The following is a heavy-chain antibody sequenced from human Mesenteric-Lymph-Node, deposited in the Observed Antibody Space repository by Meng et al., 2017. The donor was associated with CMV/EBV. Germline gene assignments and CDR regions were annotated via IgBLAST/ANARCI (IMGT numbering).Heavy chain of an antibody. CDR3: ARDRYCSSTSCPSGFDY. CDR1: GFSFSNYA. CDR2: ISSSSSTI. V-gene: IGHV3-48*01. Sequence: GESLKISCAASGFSFSNYAMNWVRQAPGKGLEWVSYISSSSSTIYYADSVKGRFTISRDNSKNTLYLQMNSLRAEDTAVYYCARDRYCSSTSCPSGFDYWGQGTLVTVSS. D-gene: IGHD2-2*01. J-gene: IGHJ4*02.